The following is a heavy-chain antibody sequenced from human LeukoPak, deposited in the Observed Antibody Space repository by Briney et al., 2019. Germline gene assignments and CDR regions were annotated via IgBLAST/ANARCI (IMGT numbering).Heavy chain of an antibody. CDR3: GKALRTGMFRGVIDY. D-gene: IGHD3-10*01. CDR2: ISSSSSTI. CDR1: GFTFSNYE. V-gene: IGHV3-48*01. Sequence: QSGGSLRLSCAASGFTFSNYEMHWVRQAPGKGLEWISYISSSSSTIYYADSVKGRFTISRDNAKDSLYLQMNSLRAEDTALYYCGKALRTGMFRGVIDYWGQGTPVTVSS. J-gene: IGHJ4*02.